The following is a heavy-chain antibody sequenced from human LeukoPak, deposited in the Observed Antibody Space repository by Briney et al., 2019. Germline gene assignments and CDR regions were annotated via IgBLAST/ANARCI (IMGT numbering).Heavy chain of an antibody. Sequence: PGGSLRLSCAASGFTFSSYSMKCVRQAPGKGLEWVSSISSSSRHIYYADSVKGRFTIFRDDAKNSLFLQMDSLRVEDTAMYYCVRDFSTVTTAYLHHWGQGTLLTVSS. V-gene: IGHV3-21*04. CDR2: ISSSSRHI. J-gene: IGHJ1*01. CDR1: GFTFSSYS. D-gene: IGHD4-17*01. CDR3: VRDFSTVTTAYLHH.